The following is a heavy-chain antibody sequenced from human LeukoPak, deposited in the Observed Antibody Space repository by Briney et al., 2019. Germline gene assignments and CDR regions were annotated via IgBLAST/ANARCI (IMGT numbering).Heavy chain of an antibody. CDR1: GYTLTELS. D-gene: IGHD6-6*01. CDR3: ATTDIAARRGTWFDP. J-gene: IGHJ5*02. CDR2: FDPEDGET. V-gene: IGHV1-24*01. Sequence: ASVKVSCKVSGYTLTELSMHWVRQAPGKGLEWMGGFDPEDGETIYAQKFQGRVTMTEDTSTDTAYMELSSLRSEDTAVYYCATTDIAARRGTWFDPWGQGTLVTVSS.